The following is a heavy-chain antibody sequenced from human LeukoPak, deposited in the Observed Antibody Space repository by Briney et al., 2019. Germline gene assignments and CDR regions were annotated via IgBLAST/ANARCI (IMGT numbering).Heavy chain of an antibody. CDR3: ARGVDFWSGYYRNNWFDP. Sequence: SETLSLTCVVYGGSFSGYYWSWIRQPPGKGLEWIGEISHSGSTNYNPSLKSRVTISVDTSKNQFSLKLSSVTAADTAVYYCARGVDFWSGYYRNNWFDPWGQGTLVTVSS. CDR2: ISHSGST. D-gene: IGHD3-3*01. J-gene: IGHJ5*02. CDR1: GGSFSGYY. V-gene: IGHV4-34*01.